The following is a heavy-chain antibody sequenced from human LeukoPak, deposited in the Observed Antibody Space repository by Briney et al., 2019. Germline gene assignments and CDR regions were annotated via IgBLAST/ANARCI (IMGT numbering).Heavy chain of an antibody. CDR2: ISAYNGNT. Sequence: GASVKVSSKASGYTFTSYYMHWVRQAPGQGLEWMGWISAYNGNTNYAQKLQGRVTMTTDTSTSTAYMELRSLRSDDTAVYYCARDSPLGDYDTLTDPYCYYMDVWGKGTTVTISS. V-gene: IGHV1-18*04. CDR1: GYTFTSYY. J-gene: IGHJ6*03. D-gene: IGHD3-9*01. CDR3: ARDSPLGDYDTLTDPYCYYMDV.